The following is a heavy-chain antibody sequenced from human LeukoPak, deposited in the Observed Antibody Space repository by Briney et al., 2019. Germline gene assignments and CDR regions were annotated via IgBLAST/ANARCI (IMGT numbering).Heavy chain of an antibody. CDR2: ISGSGGGT. J-gene: IGHJ4*02. CDR1: GFTFSSYA. V-gene: IGHV3-23*01. Sequence: GESLKISCAASGFTFSSYAMSWVRQAPGKGLEWVSAISGSGGGTYYAGSVKGRFTISRDNSKNTLYLQMNSLRAEDTAVYYCARVDILVVPAAINYFDYWGQGTLVTVSS. D-gene: IGHD2-2*01. CDR3: ARVDILVVPAAINYFDY.